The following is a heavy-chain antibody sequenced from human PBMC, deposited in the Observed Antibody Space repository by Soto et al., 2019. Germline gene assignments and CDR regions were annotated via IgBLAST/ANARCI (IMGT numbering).Heavy chain of an antibody. J-gene: IGHJ4*02. CDR3: ARQVVVITHFDY. CDR2: IYYSGST. V-gene: IGHV4-61*01. Sequence: QVQLQESGPGLVKPSETLSLTCTVSGGSVSSGSYYWSWIRQPPGKGLEWIGYIYYSGSTNYNPSLKSRVTISVDTSKNQFSLKLSSVTAADTAVYYCARQVVVITHFDYWGQGTLVTVSS. CDR1: GGSVSSGSYY. D-gene: IGHD3-22*01.